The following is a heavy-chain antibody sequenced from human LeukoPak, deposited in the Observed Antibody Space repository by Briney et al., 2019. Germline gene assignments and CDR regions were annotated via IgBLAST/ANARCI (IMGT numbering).Heavy chain of an antibody. CDR1: GFTFSSYS. Sequence: GGSLRLSCAASGFTFSSYSMNWVRQAPGKGLEWVSYISSSSSTIYYADSVKGRFTISRDNAKNSLYLQMNSLRAEDTAVYYCARGGPYDYVWGSYRYYFDSWGQGTLVTVSS. J-gene: IGHJ4*02. CDR2: ISSSSSTI. CDR3: ARGGPYDYVWGSYRYYFDS. V-gene: IGHV3-48*01. D-gene: IGHD3-16*02.